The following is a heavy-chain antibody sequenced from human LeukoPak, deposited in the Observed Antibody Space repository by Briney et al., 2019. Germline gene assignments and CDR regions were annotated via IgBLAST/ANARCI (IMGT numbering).Heavy chain of an antibody. Sequence: PGGSLRLSCAASGFTFSNYWIHWVRQAPGKGLVWVSRIDNAGSITTYADSVTGRFTISRDNAENTLYLQMNSLRVEDTAVYYCVRSAFHAGSGNYYDYWGQGTLVTVSS. D-gene: IGHD3-22*01. CDR3: VRSAFHAGSGNYYDY. V-gene: IGHV3-74*03. CDR1: GFTFSNYW. J-gene: IGHJ4*02. CDR2: IDNAGSIT.